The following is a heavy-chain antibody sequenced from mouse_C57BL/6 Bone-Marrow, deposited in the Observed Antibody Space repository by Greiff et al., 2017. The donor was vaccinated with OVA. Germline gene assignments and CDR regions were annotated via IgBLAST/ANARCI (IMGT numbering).Heavy chain of an antibody. CDR1: GYTFTDYN. Sequence: EVQLQQSGPELVKPGASVKMSCKASGYTFTDYNMHWVKQRHGKSLEWIGYINPNNGGTSYNQKFKGKATLTVNKSSSTAYMELRSLTSEDSAVYYCARGVLLRYPYWGQGTLVTVSA. J-gene: IGHJ3*01. CDR2: INPNNGGT. V-gene: IGHV1-22*01. CDR3: ARGVLLRYPY. D-gene: IGHD1-1*01.